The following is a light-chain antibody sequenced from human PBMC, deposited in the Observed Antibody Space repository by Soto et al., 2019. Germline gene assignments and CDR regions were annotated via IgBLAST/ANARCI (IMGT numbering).Light chain of an antibody. J-gene: IGKJ1*01. CDR1: QSVASSH. CDR3: QQYGSSPWT. V-gene: IGKV3-20*01. Sequence: IALTQAPGSLSVAPGARATLPGRASQSVASSHLAWYQQKPGQAPRLLIYGASSRATGIPDRFSGSGSGTEFTLTISRLEPEDFAVYYCQQYGSSPWTFGQGTKVDIK. CDR2: GAS.